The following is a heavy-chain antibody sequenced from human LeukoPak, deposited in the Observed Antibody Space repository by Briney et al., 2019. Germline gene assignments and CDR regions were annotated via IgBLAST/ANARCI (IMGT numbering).Heavy chain of an antibody. CDR2: MNQDGAKK. J-gene: IGHJ4*02. CDR1: GFTFSSYW. V-gene: IGHV3-7*01. Sequence: GGSLRLSCAASGFTFSSYWMSWVRQAPGKGLEWVAYMNQDGAKKSYVDSVKGRFTISRDNAKSSLSLQMNSLRAEDTAVYYWTRGTNNDYWGQGALVTVSS. CDR3: TRGTNNDY.